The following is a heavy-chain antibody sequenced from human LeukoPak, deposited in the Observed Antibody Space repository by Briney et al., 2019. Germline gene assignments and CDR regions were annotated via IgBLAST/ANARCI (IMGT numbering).Heavy chain of an antibody. V-gene: IGHV3-30*02. CDR2: IQHDESDK. D-gene: IGHD6-19*01. CDR1: GLTFSTSG. J-gene: IGHJ4*02. Sequence: LAGGSLRLSCAASGLTFSTSGMHWARQAPGKGLEWVAFIQHDESDKYYADSVRGRLTISRDNSKNTLYLQMNSLRAEDTAVYYCAREGGIIVAGKFDSWGQGTLVTVSS. CDR3: AREGGIIVAGKFDS.